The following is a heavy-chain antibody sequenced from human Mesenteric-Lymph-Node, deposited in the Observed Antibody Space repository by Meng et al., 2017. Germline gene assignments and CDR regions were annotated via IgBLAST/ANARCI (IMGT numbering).Heavy chain of an antibody. Sequence: GESLKISCAASGFTFDDYAMHWVRQAPGKGLEWVSLISWDGGSTYYADSVKGRFTISRDNSKNSLYLQMNSLRAEDTALYYCAKDRQQLVGAYYFDYWGQGTLVTVSS. J-gene: IGHJ4*02. V-gene: IGHV3-43D*03. CDR2: ISWDGGST. CDR3: AKDRQQLVGAYYFDY. CDR1: GFTFDDYA. D-gene: IGHD6-13*01.